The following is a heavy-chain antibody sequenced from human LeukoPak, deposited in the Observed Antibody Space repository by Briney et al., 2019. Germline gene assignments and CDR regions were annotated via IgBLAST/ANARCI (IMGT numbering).Heavy chain of an antibody. CDR2: IYYSGST. V-gene: IGHV4-59*01. CDR1: GGSISSYY. J-gene: IGHJ4*02. D-gene: IGHD5-12*01. CDR3: ASYSGCDKTFDY. Sequence: PSETLSLTCTVSGGSISSYYWSWIRQPPGKGLEWIGYIYYSGSTNYNPSLKSRVTISVDTSKNQFSLKLSSVTAADTAVYYCASYSGCDKTFDYWGQGTLVTVSS.